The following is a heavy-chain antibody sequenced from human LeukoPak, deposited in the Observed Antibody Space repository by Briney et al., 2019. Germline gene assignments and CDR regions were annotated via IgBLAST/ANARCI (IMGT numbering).Heavy chain of an antibody. Sequence: SETLSLTCTVSGGSISSYYWSWIRQPPGKGLEWIGYIYYSGSTNYNPSLKSRVTISVDTSKNQFSLKLSSVTAADTAVYYCARVTWVGESDAFDIWGQGTMVTVSS. D-gene: IGHD3-10*01. CDR1: GGSISSYY. J-gene: IGHJ3*02. CDR2: IYYSGST. CDR3: ARVTWVGESDAFDI. V-gene: IGHV4-59*01.